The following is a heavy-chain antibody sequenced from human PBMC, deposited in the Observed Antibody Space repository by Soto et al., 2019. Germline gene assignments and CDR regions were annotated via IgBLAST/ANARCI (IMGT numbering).Heavy chain of an antibody. V-gene: IGHV3-23*01. CDR2: ISASGYST. CDR3: AKMGRDAYKPIDS. CDR1: GFTFSDSA. D-gene: IGHD3-16*01. J-gene: IGHJ4*02. Sequence: AGGSLRLSCAASGFTFSDSAMGWVRQAPGKGLEWVSSISASGYSTYYADSVKGRFTISRGTSKNTLYLQTNSLRAEDTAMYYCAKMGRDAYKPIDSWGQRSLVTVS.